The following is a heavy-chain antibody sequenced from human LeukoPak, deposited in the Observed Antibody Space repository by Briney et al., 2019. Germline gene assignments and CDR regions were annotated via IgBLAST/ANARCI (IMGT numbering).Heavy chain of an antibody. Sequence: GRSVRLPRAASGFTFSSYGMHWVRQALAKALEWVAVIWYDGSNKYYADSVKGRFTISRDNSKNTLYLQMNSLRAEDTAVYYCARGAAAGTYNWFDPWGQGSLVTVSS. CDR1: GFTFSSYG. CDR2: IWYDGSNK. J-gene: IGHJ5*02. D-gene: IGHD6-13*01. V-gene: IGHV3-33*01. CDR3: ARGAAAGTYNWFDP.